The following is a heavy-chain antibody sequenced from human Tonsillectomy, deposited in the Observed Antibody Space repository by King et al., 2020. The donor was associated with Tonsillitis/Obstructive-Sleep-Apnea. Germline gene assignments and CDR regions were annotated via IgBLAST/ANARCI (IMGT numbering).Heavy chain of an antibody. CDR3: AGSYTVLSVDAFDI. Sequence: LQLVQSGAEVKKPGASVKVSCKAPGYTFTRYYMHWVRQAPGQGLEWMGIINPSGGSTSYAQKFQGRVTVTRDTSTSTVYMELSSLRSEDTAVYYCAGSYTVLSVDAFDIWGQGTMVTVSS. CDR1: GYTFTRYY. J-gene: IGHJ3*02. CDR2: INPSGGST. D-gene: IGHD3-3*01. V-gene: IGHV1-46*01.